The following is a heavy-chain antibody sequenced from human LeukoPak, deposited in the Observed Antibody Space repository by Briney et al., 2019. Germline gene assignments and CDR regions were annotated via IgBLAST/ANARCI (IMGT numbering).Heavy chain of an antibody. Sequence: GGSLRLSCAASGFTFSSYAMGWVRQAPGKGLEWVAVIRGSGGSTYYADSVKGRFTISRDNSKNTLYLQMNSLRAEDTAVYYCAKGTQVWTEVYFDYWGQGTLVTVSS. CDR3: AKGTQVWTEVYFDY. D-gene: IGHD5-18*01. V-gene: IGHV3-23*01. J-gene: IGHJ4*02. CDR2: IRGSGGST. CDR1: GFTFSSYA.